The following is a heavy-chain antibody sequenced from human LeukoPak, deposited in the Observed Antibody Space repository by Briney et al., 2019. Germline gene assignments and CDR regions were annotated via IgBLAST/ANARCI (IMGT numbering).Heavy chain of an antibody. J-gene: IGHJ5*02. D-gene: IGHD3-22*01. CDR1: GGSFSGYY. CDR3: ATPGSDSNNWFDP. Sequence: SETLSLTCAVYGGSFSGYYWSWIRQPPGKGLEWIGEINHSGSTNYNPSLKSRVTISVDTSKNQFSLKLSSVTAADTAVYYCATPGSDSNNWFDPWGRGTLVTVSS. V-gene: IGHV4-34*01. CDR2: INHSGST.